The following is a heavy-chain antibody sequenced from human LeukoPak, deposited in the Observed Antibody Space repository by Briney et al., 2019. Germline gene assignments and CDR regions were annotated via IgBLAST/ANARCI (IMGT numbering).Heavy chain of an antibody. V-gene: IGHV4-34*01. CDR1: GGSFSGYY. CDR3: ARERQQQVPGWFDP. D-gene: IGHD1/OR15-1a*01. CDR2: INHSGST. Sequence: SETLSLTCAVYGGSFSGYYWSWIRQPPGKGLEWIGEINHSGSTNYNPSLKSRVTMSVDTSNNLFSLKMTSVTAADTAIYYCARERQQQVPGWFDPWGQGTLVTVSS. J-gene: IGHJ5*02.